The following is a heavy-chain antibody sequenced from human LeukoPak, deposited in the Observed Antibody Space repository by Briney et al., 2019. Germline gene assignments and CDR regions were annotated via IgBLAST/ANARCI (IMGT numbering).Heavy chain of an antibody. CDR2: IYHSGST. CDR1: GGSISSSNW. J-gene: IGHJ3*02. CDR3: ARFGSSGYYLDAFDI. Sequence: SGTLSLTCAVSGGSISSSNWWSWVRQPPGKGLEWIGEIYHSGSTNYNPSLKSRVTISVDKSKNQFSLKLSSVTAADTAVYYCARFGSSGYYLDAFDIWGQGTMVTVSS. D-gene: IGHD3-22*01. V-gene: IGHV4-4*02.